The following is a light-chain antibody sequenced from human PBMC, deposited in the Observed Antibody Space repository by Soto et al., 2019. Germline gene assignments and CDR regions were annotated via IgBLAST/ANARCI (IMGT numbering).Light chain of an antibody. CDR2: TND. V-gene: IGLV1-44*01. CDR3: AVWDDSLKGPV. J-gene: IGLJ1*01. CDR1: SSNIGSNP. Sequence: QSVLTQSPSSSGTPGQRVTISCSGGSSNIGSNPVNWYQQLPGTAPKLLIHTNDRRPSEVPDRFSGSKSGTSASLAISGLQSEDASDYYCAVWDDSLKGPVFGTGTKLTVL.